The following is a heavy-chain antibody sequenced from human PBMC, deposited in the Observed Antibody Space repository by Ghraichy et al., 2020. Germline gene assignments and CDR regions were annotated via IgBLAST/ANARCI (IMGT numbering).Heavy chain of an antibody. Sequence: GGSLRLSCATSGFTFSTYTMGWVRQAPGKGLEWVSSISSSGSIFSAASVKGRFTISSDNAKNSLYLQMNSLRDEDTAVYFCARKDFFNSGTYYIHFFDSWGQGTLVTVSS. CDR2: ISSSGSI. J-gene: IGHJ4*02. V-gene: IGHV3-48*02. CDR1: GFTFSTYT. CDR3: ARKDFFNSGTYYIHFFDS. D-gene: IGHD3-10*01.